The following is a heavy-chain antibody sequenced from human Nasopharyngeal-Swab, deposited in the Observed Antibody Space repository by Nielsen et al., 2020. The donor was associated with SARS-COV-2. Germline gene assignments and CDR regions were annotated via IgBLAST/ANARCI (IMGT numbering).Heavy chain of an antibody. J-gene: IGHJ4*01. D-gene: IGHD3-22*01. CDR3: ARPQGFYDSGTYYFHFDY. CDR2: IYPADSDT. Sequence: GESLKISCKTSGYSFSGYWIGWVRQMPGKGLEWMGIIYPADSDTKYSLSFQGQVTISADKSISTAYLQWSSLKASDTAIYYCARPQGFYDSGTYYFHFDYWGHGTLVTVSS. CDR1: GYSFSGYW. V-gene: IGHV5-51*01.